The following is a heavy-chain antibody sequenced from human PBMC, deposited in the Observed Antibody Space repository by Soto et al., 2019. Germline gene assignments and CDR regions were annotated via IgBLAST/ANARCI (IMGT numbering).Heavy chain of an antibody. V-gene: IGHV3-48*03. CDR1: GLTFSSFE. CDR3: ATRSTDYYFY. D-gene: IGHD3-9*01. Sequence: GGSLRLSCAVSGLTFSSFEMDWVRQAAGKGPEWISCISRGATTTYYADSVRGRFTISRDDAENSVFLQMDSLRVEDTAIYFCATRSTDYYFYWGQGTLVTVSS. CDR2: ISRGATTT. J-gene: IGHJ4*02.